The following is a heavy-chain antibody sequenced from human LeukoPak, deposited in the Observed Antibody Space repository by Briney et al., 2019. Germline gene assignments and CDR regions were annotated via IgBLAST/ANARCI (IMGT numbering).Heavy chain of an antibody. D-gene: IGHD2-21*01. CDR2: IYYSGST. CDR1: GGSISSSSSY. Sequence: PSETLSLTCTVSGGSISSSSSYWGWIRQPPGKGLEWIGSIYYSGSTYYNPSLKSRVTISVDTSKNQFSLKLSSVTAADTAVYYCARLSRLGEKDYWGQGTLVTVSS. J-gene: IGHJ4*02. CDR3: ARLSRLGEKDY. V-gene: IGHV4-39*07.